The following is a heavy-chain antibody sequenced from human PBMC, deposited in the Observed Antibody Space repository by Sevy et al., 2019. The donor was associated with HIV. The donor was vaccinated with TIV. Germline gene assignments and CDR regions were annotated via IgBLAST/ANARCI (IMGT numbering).Heavy chain of an antibody. CDR1: GFTFSSYA. D-gene: IGHD1-26*01. CDR3: ARDEVGGSYWDFDY. Sequence: GGSLRLSCAASGFTFSSYAMHWVRQAPGKGLEWVAVISYDGSNKYYADSVKGRFTISRDNSKNTLYLQMNSLRAVETAVYYCARDEVGGSYWDFDYWDQGTLVTVSS. CDR2: ISYDGSNK. J-gene: IGHJ4*02. V-gene: IGHV3-30-3*01.